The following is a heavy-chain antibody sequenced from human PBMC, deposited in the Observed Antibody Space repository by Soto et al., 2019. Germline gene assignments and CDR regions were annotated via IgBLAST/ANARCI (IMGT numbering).Heavy chain of an antibody. V-gene: IGHV1-18*01. J-gene: IGHJ6*02. CDR1: GYTFTTSG. CDR3: ARQGSWPYYYYGLDV. D-gene: IGHD1-26*01. CDR2: ISTYNGDT. Sequence: QVQLVQSGPEVRKPGASVKVSCEASGYTFTTSGISWVRQVPGQGLEWMGWISTYNGDTNSAQNFQGRVRMTADTSTGTADMELMSLKSDDTAVYYCARQGSWPYYYYGLDVWGQGTIVTVSS.